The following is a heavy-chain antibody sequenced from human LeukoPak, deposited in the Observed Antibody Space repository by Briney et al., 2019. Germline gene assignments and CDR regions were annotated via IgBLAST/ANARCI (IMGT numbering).Heavy chain of an antibody. CDR3: TRAHSSSWSWYFDY. CDR2: IRSKSYGGTT. CDR1: GLTIGDDA. J-gene: IGHJ4*02. Sequence: GGSLRLSCTTSGLTIGDDAVSWVRQAPGKGLEWIGFIRSKSYGGTTEYAASLKGRFTISRDDSKSAAYLQMSSLKTEDTAVYYCTRAHSSSWSWYFDYWGQGTLVTVSS. V-gene: IGHV3-49*04. D-gene: IGHD6-13*01.